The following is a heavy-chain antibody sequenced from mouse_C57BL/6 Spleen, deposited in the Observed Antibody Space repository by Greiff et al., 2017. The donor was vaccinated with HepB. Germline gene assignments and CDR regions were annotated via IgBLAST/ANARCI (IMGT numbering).Heavy chain of an antibody. J-gene: IGHJ2*01. D-gene: IGHD1-1*02. CDR1: GYTFTDYY. CDR3: AGGSPFDY. V-gene: IGHV1-26*01. Sequence: EVQLQQSGPELVKPGASVKISCKASGYTFTDYYMNWVKQSHGKSLEWIGDINPNNGGTSYNQKFKGKATLTVDKSSSTAYMELRSLTSEDSAVYYCAGGSPFDYWGQGTTLTVSS. CDR2: INPNNGGT.